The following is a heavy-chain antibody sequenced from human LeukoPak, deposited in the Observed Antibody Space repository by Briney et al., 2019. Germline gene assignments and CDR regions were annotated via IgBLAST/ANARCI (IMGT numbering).Heavy chain of an antibody. V-gene: IGHV4-34*01. J-gene: IGHJ4*02. CDR2: INHSGST. Sequence: PSETLSLTCAVYGGSFSGYYWSGIRQPPGKGLEWIGEINHSGSTNYNPSLKSRVTISVDTSKNQFSLKLSSVTAADTAVYYCARVGIPWLRLGLFDYWGQGTLVTVSS. D-gene: IGHD5-12*01. CDR3: ARVGIPWLRLGLFDY. CDR1: GGSFSGYY.